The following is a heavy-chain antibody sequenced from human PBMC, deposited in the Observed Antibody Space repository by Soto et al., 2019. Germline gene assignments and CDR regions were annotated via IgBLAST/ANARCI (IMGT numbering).Heavy chain of an antibody. CDR2: ISSSSSYI. V-gene: IGHV3-21*01. D-gene: IGHD6-13*01. CDR3: AGEHSSSWYYFDY. J-gene: IGHJ4*02. CDR1: GFTFISYS. Sequence: PGGSLRLSCAASGFTFISYSMNWDRQAPGKGLEWVSSISSSSSYIYYADSVKGRFTISRDNAKNSLYLQMNSLRAEDTAVYYCAGEHSSSWYYFDYWGQGTLVTVSS.